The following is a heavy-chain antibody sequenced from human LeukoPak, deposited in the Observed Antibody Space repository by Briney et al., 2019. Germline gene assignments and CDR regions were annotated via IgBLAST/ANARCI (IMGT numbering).Heavy chain of an antibody. CDR2: IWYDGSNK. V-gene: IGHV3-33*01. CDR1: GFTFRSSG. J-gene: IGHJ6*02. CDR3: ARDVNTAYYYGMDF. D-gene: IGHD2/OR15-2a*01. Sequence: GGSLRLACAASGFTFRSSGVRRVRQAPGKGLEWVAVIWYDGSNKYYADSVKGRFTISRDNSENTLYLQMNSLRAEDTAVYYCARDVNTAYYYGMDFWGQGTTVTVSS.